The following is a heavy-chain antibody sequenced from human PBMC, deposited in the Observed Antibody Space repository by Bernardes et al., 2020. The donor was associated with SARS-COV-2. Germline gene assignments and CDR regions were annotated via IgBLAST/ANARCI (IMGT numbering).Heavy chain of an antibody. CDR3: ARERPLRWAAAVREYWYFDL. D-gene: IGHD6-13*01. CDR2: ISAYNGNT. J-gene: IGHJ2*01. Sequence: ASVKVSCKASGYTFTSYGISWVRQAPGQGLEWMGWISAYNGNTNYAQKLQGRVTMTTDTSTSTAYMELRSLRSDDTAVYYCARERPLRWAAAVREYWYFDLWGCGPLVT. CDR1: GYTFTSYG. V-gene: IGHV1-18*01.